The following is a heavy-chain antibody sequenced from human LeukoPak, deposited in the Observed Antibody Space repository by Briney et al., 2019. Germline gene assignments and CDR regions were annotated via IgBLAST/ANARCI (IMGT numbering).Heavy chain of an antibody. J-gene: IGHJ4*02. D-gene: IGHD3-10*01. Sequence: GGSLRLSCVASGFTFTSYAMSWVRQAPEKGLEWVSFLSGSGGTTDYADSVQGRFTISRDNSKNTLYLQMNSLRAEDTAVYYCAKDRYASGTYYISIWGQGTLVTVSS. CDR1: GFTFTSYA. CDR2: LSGSGGTT. V-gene: IGHV3-23*01. CDR3: AKDRYASGTYYISI.